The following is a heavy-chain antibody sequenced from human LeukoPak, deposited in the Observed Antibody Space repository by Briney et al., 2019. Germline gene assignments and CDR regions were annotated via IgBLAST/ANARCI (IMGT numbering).Heavy chain of an antibody. CDR3: ARGKGEDSYYDILTGYYTSPYGMDV. CDR1: GGSISSGGSY. D-gene: IGHD3-9*01. Sequence: TLSLTCTVSGGSISSGGSYWSWIRQHPGKGLEWIGYIYYSGSTYYNPSLKSRVTISVDTSKNQFSLKLSSVTAADTAVYYCARGKGEDSYYDILTGYYTSPYGMDVWGQGTTVTVSS. CDR2: IYYSGST. V-gene: IGHV4-31*03. J-gene: IGHJ6*02.